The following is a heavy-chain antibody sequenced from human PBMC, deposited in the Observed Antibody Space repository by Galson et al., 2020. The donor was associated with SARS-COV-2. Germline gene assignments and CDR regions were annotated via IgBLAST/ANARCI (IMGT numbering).Heavy chain of an antibody. J-gene: IGHJ6*03. CDR2: INPSGGST. Sequence: ASVKVSCKASGYTFTSYYMYWVRQAPGQGLEWMGIINPSGGSTSYAQKFQGRVTMTRDTSTSTVYMELSSLRSEDTAVYYCAREEGKYYDILTGTPYYYYYMDVWGKGTTVTVSS. CDR3: AREEGKYYDILTGTPYYYYYMDV. CDR1: GYTFTSYY. V-gene: IGHV1-46*01. D-gene: IGHD3-9*01.